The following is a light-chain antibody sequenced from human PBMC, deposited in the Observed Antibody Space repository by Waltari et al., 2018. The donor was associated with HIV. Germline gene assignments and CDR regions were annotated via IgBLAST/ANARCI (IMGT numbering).Light chain of an antibody. CDR1: SSAVGGYNY. J-gene: IGLJ1*01. CDR2: DVS. V-gene: IGLV2-23*02. CDR3: CSYAGSNTFNYV. Sequence: QSALTQPASVSGSPGPSITISCTGTSSAVGGYNYVSWYQQHPGKAPKLMIYDVSKRPSGVSNRFSGSKSGNTASLTISGLQAEDEADYYCCSYAGSNTFNYVFGTGTKVTVL.